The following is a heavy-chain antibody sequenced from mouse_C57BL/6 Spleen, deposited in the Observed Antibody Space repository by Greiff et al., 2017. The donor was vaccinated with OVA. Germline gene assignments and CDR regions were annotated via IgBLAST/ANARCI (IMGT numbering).Heavy chain of an antibody. CDR1: GYTFTSYW. V-gene: IGHV1-59*01. D-gene: IGHD1-1*01. CDR3: ARPYYYGSSYGVAY. CDR2: IDPSDSYT. Sequence: QVQLQQPGAELVRPGTSVTLSCKASGYTFTSYWMHWVKQRPGQGLEWIGVIDPSDSYTNYNQKFKGKATLTVDTSSSTAYMQLSSLTSEDSAVYYCARPYYYGSSYGVAYWGQGTLVTVSA. J-gene: IGHJ3*01.